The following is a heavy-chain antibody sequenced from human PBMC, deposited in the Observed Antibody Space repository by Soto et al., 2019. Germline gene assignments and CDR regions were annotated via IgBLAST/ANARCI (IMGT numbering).Heavy chain of an antibody. CDR3: ARDPLDSSGYYYPFDY. J-gene: IGHJ4*02. CDR1: GYTFTSYG. CDR2: ISAYNGNT. D-gene: IGHD3-22*01. V-gene: IGHV1-18*01. Sequence: ASVKVSCKASGYTFTSYGISWVRQAPGQGLEWMGWISAYNGNTNYAQKLQGRVTMTTDTSTSTAYMELSSLRSEDTAVYYCARDPLDSSGYYYPFDYWGQGTLVTVSS.